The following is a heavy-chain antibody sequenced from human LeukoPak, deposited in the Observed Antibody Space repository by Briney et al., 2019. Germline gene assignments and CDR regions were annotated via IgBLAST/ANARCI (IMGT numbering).Heavy chain of an antibody. D-gene: IGHD6-19*01. CDR1: GYTLTELS. J-gene: IGHJ4*02. CDR3: ATWGSGWYRGDYFDY. Sequence: ASVKVSCKVSGYTLTELSMHWVRQAPGKGLEWLGGCDPEDGETIYAQKFQGRVTMTEDTSTDTAYMELSSLRSEDMAVYDCATWGSGWYRGDYFDYWGQGTLVTVSS. CDR2: CDPEDGET. V-gene: IGHV1-24*01.